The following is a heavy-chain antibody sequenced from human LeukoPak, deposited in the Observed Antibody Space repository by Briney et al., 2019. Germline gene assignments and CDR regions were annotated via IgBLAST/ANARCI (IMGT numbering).Heavy chain of an antibody. V-gene: IGHV3-48*02. CDR3: ARADIVVVTAILDY. CDR1: GFTFSSYS. J-gene: IGHJ4*02. D-gene: IGHD2-21*02. Sequence: GGSLRLSCAASGFTFSSYSMNWVRQAPGKGLEWVSHITASGTAMFYADSVKGRFTISRDNAKNSLYLQMNSLRDEDTAVYYCARADIVVVTAILDYWGQGTLVTVSS. CDR2: ITASGTAM.